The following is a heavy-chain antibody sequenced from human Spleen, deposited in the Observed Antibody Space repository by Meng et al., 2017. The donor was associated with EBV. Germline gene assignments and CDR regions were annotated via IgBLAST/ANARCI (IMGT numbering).Heavy chain of an antibody. CDR1: GASLRGHY. CDR2: IKDTGST. D-gene: IGHD4-17*01. Sequence: GQLQQWGAGWLKPSETLSLTCAVYGASLRGHYWSWIRQAPGKGLEWIGEIKDTGSTNYNLSLKGRVTISVDKSNNQFSLKLTSVTAADTAVYYCARFYTYGDVPSEADSWGQGNLVTVSS. V-gene: IGHV4-34*01. CDR3: ARFYTYGDVPSEADS. J-gene: IGHJ4*02.